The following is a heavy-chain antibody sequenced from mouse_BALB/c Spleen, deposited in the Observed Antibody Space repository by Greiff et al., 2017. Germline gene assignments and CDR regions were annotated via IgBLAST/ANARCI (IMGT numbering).Heavy chain of an antibody. Sequence: EVHLVESGGGLVQPGGSRKLSCAASGFTFSSFGMHWVRQAPEKGLEWVAYISSGSSTIYYADTVKGRFTISRDNPKNTLFLQMTSLRSEDTAMYYCAVYGGREFAYWGQGTLVTVST. CDR3: AVYGGREFAY. V-gene: IGHV5-17*02. D-gene: IGHD1-1*01. CDR2: ISSGSSTI. CDR1: GFTFSSFG. J-gene: IGHJ3*01.